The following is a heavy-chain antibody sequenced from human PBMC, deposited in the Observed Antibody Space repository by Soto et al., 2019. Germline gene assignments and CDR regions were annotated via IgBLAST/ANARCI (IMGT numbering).Heavy chain of an antibody. CDR2: LSASSDNT. CDR1: GFAFSIYA. D-gene: IGHD4-4*01. CDR3: AKDESNSNPLYYFDY. J-gene: IGHJ4*02. Sequence: GGSLRLSCAASGFAFSIYAMTWVRQAPGKGLEWVSSLSASSDNTYYADSVKGRFTISRDNSKNTLYLQMNSLRAEDTAVYYCAKDESNSNPLYYFDYWGQGTLVTVSS. V-gene: IGHV3-23*01.